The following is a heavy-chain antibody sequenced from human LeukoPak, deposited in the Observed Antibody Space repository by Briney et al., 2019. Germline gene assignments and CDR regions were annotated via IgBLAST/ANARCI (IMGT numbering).Heavy chain of an antibody. CDR1: GGSFSGYY. D-gene: IGHD3-10*01. CDR3: ARERGHYYGSGSYHRLVDY. CDR2: INHSGST. V-gene: IGHV4-34*01. Sequence: PSETLSLTCAVYGGSFSGYYWSWIRQPPGKGLEWIGEINHSGSTNYNPSLKSQVTISVDTSKNQFSLKLSSVTAADTAVYYCARERGHYYGSGSYHRLVDYWGQGTLVTVSS. J-gene: IGHJ4*02.